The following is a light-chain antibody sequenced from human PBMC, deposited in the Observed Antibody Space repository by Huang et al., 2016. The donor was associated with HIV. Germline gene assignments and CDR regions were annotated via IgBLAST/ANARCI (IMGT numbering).Light chain of an antibody. CDR1: QSVSSN. CDR3: QQYNNWPPLT. J-gene: IGKJ4*01. Sequence: EIVMTQSPATLSVSPGERATLSCRASQSVSSNLACYQQKPGQAPRRLIYGDSTRATGIPARFSGSESGIEFTLTISSLQSEDFAVYYCQQYNNWPPLTFGGGTKVEIK. CDR2: GDS. V-gene: IGKV3-15*01.